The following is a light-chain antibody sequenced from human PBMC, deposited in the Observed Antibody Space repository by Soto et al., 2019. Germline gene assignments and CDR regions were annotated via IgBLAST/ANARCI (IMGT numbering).Light chain of an antibody. CDR2: GAS. Sequence: EIVMTQSPATLSVSPGERATLSCRASQSVSSNLAWYQQNPGQAPRLLIYGASTRATGIPARFSGSGSGTEFTLTISSLQSEDFAVYYCQQYASSPLLTFGGGTKVEIK. J-gene: IGKJ4*01. CDR3: QQYASSPLLT. V-gene: IGKV3-15*01. CDR1: QSVSSN.